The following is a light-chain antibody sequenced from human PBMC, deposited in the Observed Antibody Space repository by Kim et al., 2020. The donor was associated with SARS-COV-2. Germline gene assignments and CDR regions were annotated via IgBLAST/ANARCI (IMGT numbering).Light chain of an antibody. CDR3: QQYHTSPYT. CDR1: QDISSY. CDR2: AAS. V-gene: IGKV1-8*01. J-gene: IGKJ2*01. Sequence: FASTGDIVTVTCRASQDISSYLAWYQQKPGKAPKLLIYAASTLQSGVPSRFSGSGSGTDFTLTINCLQSEDFATYYCQQYHTSPYTFGQGTKLEI.